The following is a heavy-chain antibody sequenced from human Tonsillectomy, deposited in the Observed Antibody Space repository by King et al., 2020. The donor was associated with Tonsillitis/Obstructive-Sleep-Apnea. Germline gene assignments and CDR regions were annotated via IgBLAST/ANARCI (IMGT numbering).Heavy chain of an antibody. CDR1: GFTFSNAW. CDR3: TSCTYYDFWSGYSHYYYMDV. J-gene: IGHJ6*03. V-gene: IGHV3-15*05. CDR2: IKSKTDGGTT. D-gene: IGHD3-3*01. Sequence: VQLVESGGDLVKPGGSLILSCAASGFTFSNAWMSWVRQAPGKGLEWVGRIKSKTDGGTTDYAAPVKERFTISRDDSKTTLYLQMNSLKTEDTAVYYCTSCTYYDFWSGYSHYYYMDVWGKGTTVTVSS.